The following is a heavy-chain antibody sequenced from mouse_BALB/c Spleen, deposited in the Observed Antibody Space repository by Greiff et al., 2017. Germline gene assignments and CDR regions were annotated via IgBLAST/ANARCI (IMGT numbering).Heavy chain of an antibody. Sequence: QVQLLQPGAELVKPGASVKLSCKASGYTFTSYWMHWVKQRPGQGLEWIGEIDPSDSYTNYNQKFKGKSTLTVDNSSSTAYMQLSSMTSEDSAVYYCARKRSSGYAMDYWGQGTSVTVSS. D-gene: IGHD1-1*01. CDR3: ARKRSSGYAMDY. J-gene: IGHJ4*01. CDR2: IDPSDSYT. CDR1: GYTFTSYW. V-gene: IGHV1-69*01.